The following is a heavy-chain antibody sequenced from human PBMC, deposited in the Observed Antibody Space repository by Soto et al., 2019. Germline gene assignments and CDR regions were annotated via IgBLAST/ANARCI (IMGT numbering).Heavy chain of an antibody. Sequence: ASVKVSCKVSGYTLTELSMHWVRQAPGKGLEWMGGFDPEDGETIYAQKFQGRVTMTEDTSTDTAYMELSSLRSEDTAVYYCATRIYHYYDSSGVTHHSDSWGQGTLVTVSS. V-gene: IGHV1-24*01. D-gene: IGHD3-22*01. CDR2: FDPEDGET. CDR1: GYTLTELS. J-gene: IGHJ4*02. CDR3: ATRIYHYYDSSGVTHHSDS.